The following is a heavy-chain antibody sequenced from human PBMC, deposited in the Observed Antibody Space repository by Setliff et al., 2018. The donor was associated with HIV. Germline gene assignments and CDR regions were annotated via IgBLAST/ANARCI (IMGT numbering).Heavy chain of an antibody. CDR2: ISSSSDTI. D-gene: IGHD2-15*01. CDR3: ARGVVIAAHNWFDP. J-gene: IGHJ5*02. Sequence: GGSLRLSFAASGFTFSSYSMNWVRQAPGKGLEWVSYISSSSDTIYYADSVKGRFTISRDNAKNSLYLQMNSPRAEDTAVYYCARGVVIAAHNWFDPWGQGTLVTVSS. V-gene: IGHV3-48*01. CDR1: GFTFSSYS.